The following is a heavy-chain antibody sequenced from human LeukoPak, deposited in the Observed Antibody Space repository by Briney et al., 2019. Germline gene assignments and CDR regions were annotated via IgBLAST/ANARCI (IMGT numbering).Heavy chain of an antibody. CDR3: ARDAGSGWYSDPHYFDY. J-gene: IGHJ4*02. Sequence: GRSLRLSCAASGFTFSSYGMHWVRQAPGKGLEWVAVISYDGSNKYYADSVKGQFTISRDNSKNTLYLQMNSLRAEDTAVYYCARDAGSGWYSDPHYFDYWGQGTLVTVSS. CDR1: GFTFSSYG. D-gene: IGHD6-19*01. CDR2: ISYDGSNK. V-gene: IGHV3-30*03.